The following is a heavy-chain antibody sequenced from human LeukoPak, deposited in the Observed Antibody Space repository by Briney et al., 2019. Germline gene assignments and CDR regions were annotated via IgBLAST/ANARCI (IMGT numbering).Heavy chain of an antibody. CDR2: ISYDGSNK. D-gene: IGHD6-19*01. V-gene: IGHV3-30*18. CDR3: AKDMAMYSSGWHPPYDY. CDR1: GFTFSSYG. J-gene: IGHJ4*02. Sequence: GRSLRLSCAASGFTFSSYGMHWVRQAPGKGLEWVAVISYDGSNKYYADSVKGRFTISRDNSKNTLYLQMNSLRAEDTAVYYCAKDMAMYSSGWHPPYDYWGQGTLVTVSS.